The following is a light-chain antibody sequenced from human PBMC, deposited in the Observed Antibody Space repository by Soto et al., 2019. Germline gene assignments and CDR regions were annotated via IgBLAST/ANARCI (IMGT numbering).Light chain of an antibody. J-gene: IGLJ7*01. Sequence: QSVLTQPPTASGTPGQRVTISCCGSWSNIGSNYVYWYQQVPGTAPKLLIYRNDQRPSGVPDRFSGSKSGTSASLAISGLRSEDEADYYCVAWDDNLSGGVFGGGTQLTVL. CDR3: VAWDDNLSGGV. CDR2: RND. V-gene: IGLV1-47*01. CDR1: WSNIGSNY.